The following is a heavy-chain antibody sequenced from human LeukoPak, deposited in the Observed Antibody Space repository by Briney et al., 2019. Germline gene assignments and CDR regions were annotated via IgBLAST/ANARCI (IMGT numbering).Heavy chain of an antibody. V-gene: IGHV1-46*01. CDR2: INPSGGST. J-gene: IGHJ4*02. Sequence: ASVKVSCKASGYTFTSYYMHWVRQAPGQGLEWMGTINPSGGSTSYAQKFQGRVTMTRDTSTSTVYMELSSLRSEDTAVYYCARDEGGPYYYDSSGYENWGQGTLVTVSS. CDR3: ARDEGGPYYYDSSGYEN. D-gene: IGHD3-22*01. CDR1: GYTFTSYY.